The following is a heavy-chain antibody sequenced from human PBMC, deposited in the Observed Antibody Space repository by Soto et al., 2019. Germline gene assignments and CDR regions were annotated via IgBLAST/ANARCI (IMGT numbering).Heavy chain of an antibody. V-gene: IGHV3-53*01. Sequence: TSETLSLSCAISGFSVSSNYLSWVRQAPGKGLEWVSVHYSGGSTYYADSVQGRFTISRDRSNNTLYLQMRRVRAEDTAVYFCARHRHPRGTVGATSPLDPWGQGTQVTVSS. D-gene: IGHD1-26*01. CDR3: ARHRHPRGTVGATSPLDP. J-gene: IGHJ5*02. CDR1: GFSVSSNY. CDR2: HYSGGST.